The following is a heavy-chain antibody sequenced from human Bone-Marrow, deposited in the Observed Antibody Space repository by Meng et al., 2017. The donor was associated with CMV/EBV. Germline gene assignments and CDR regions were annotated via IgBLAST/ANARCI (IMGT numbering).Heavy chain of an antibody. CDR2: IDPSGGRT. J-gene: IGHJ4*02. V-gene: IGHV1-46*01. D-gene: IGHD3-16*01. CDR1: GYTFSNYY. Sequence: ASVKVSCKAYGYTFSNYYMNWVRQAPGQGLEWMGIIDPSGGRTRYAQRFQGRVTLTGDTSTSTVYMELSSLKSEDTAVYYCARASLTNVDSDAYYFVFSFWGQGTLVTVSS. CDR3: ARASLTNVDSDAYYFVFSF.